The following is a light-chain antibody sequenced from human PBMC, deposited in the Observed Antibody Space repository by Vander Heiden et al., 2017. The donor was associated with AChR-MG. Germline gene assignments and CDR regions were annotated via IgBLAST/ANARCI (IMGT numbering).Light chain of an antibody. CDR2: EVR. CDR1: SSDIGGYNY. J-gene: IGLJ2*01. CDR3: SSYATRSVL. V-gene: IGLV2-14*01. Sequence: QSALTQPASVSGSPGQSITISCTGTSSDIGGYNYVSWYQQHPGKAPKLMIYEVRRRPSGVSNRFSGSKSGNTASLTISGLQVEDEADYYCSSYATRSVLFGGGTKLTVL.